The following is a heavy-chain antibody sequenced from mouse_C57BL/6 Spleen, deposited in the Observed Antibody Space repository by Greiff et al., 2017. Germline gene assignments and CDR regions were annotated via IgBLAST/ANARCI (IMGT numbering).Heavy chain of an antibody. Sequence: VQLQQSGAELVKPGASVKLSCKASGYTFTEYTIHWVKQRSGQGLEWIGWFYPGSGSIKYNEKFKDKATLTADKSSSTVYMELIRLTSEDSAVYFCARHEAEDYYGSSYFDYWGQGTTLTVSS. CDR1: GYTFTEYT. D-gene: IGHD1-1*01. J-gene: IGHJ2*01. V-gene: IGHV1-62-2*01. CDR2: FYPGSGSI. CDR3: ARHEAEDYYGSSYFDY.